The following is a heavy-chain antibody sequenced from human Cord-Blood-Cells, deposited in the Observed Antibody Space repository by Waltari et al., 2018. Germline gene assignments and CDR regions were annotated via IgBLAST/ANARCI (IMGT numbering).Heavy chain of an antibody. CDR3: ARRELGGYDAFDI. D-gene: IGHD5-12*01. V-gene: IGHV7-4-1*02. Sequence: QVQLVQSGSELKKPGASVKVSCKAYGYTFTSYAMNWVRQAPGQGLEWMGWINTNSGNPTYAQGLTGRVVFSLDNSVSTAYLQISSLKAEDTAVYYCARRELGGYDAFDIWCQETMVTVSS. CDR1: GYTFTSYA. CDR2: INTNSGNP. J-gene: IGHJ3*02.